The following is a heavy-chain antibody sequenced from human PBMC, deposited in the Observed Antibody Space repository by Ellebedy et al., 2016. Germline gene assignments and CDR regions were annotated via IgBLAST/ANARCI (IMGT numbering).Heavy chain of an antibody. J-gene: IGHJ4*02. CDR1: GYTFLNYD. V-gene: IGHV1-18*01. Sequence: ASVKVSCXASGYTFLNYDINWVRQAPGQGLEWMGWISTSNGDTNYAQKLQGRVTMTTDPSTSTAYMELRSLRSDDTAVYYCARGNHYYDSSGYHDWGQGTLVTVSS. CDR3: ARGNHYYDSSGYHD. CDR2: ISTSNGDT. D-gene: IGHD3-22*01.